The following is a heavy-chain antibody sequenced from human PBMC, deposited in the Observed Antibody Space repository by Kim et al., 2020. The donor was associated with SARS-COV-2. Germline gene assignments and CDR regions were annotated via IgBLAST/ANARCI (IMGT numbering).Heavy chain of an antibody. Sequence: ADSGKGRIPIPRENAKNSLYLQMNRLRAEDTALYYCAKGSSWFSFDLDYWGQGTPVTVSS. V-gene: IGHV3-9*01. J-gene: IGHJ4*02. D-gene: IGHD6-13*01. CDR3: AKGSSWFSFDLDY.